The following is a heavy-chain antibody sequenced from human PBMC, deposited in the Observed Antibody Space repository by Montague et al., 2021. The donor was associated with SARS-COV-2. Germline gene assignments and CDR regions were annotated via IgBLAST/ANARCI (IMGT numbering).Heavy chain of an antibody. CDR3: AKGIAAAGIGFYYYYYGMDV. D-gene: IGHD6-13*01. CDR2: ISWNSGSI. CDR1: GFTFGDYA. J-gene: IGHJ6*02. Sequence: SRRLSLSASGFTFGDYAMHWVRQAPGKGLEWVSGISWNSGSIGYADSVKGRFTISRDNAKNSLYLQMNSLRAEDTALYYCAKGIAAAGIGFYYYYYGMDVWGQGTTVTVSS. V-gene: IGHV3-9*01.